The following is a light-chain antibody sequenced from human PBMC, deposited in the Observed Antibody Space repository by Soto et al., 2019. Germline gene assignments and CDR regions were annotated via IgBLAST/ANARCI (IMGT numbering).Light chain of an antibody. Sequence: QSALTQPASVSGSPGQSITISCTGTSSDVGSYNLVSWYRQHPGKAPKLMIYESIKRPSGLSNRFSGSKSLNTPSLTISGVHTEYKADYYCSAYVGNRTLVFSGGTKVTVL. CDR3: SAYVGNRTLV. CDR1: SSDVGSYNL. V-gene: IGLV2-23*01. J-gene: IGLJ3*02. CDR2: ESI.